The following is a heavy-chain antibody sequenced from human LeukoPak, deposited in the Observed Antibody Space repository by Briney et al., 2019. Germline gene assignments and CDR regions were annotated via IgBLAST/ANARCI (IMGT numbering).Heavy chain of an antibody. CDR1: GFISSDYY. CDR2: ISGRSSYT. V-gene: IGHV3-11*03. D-gene: IGHD5-12*01. CDR3: ARQSRSVDPLTY. J-gene: IGHJ4*02. Sequence: PGGSLRLSCAAAGFISSDYYMTWIRQAPRNRLEWVSCISGRSSYTNYADSVNGRFTIARDNAKNSLCLQMNSQRADDTAVYFCARQSRSVDPLTYWGQGTLFTVSS.